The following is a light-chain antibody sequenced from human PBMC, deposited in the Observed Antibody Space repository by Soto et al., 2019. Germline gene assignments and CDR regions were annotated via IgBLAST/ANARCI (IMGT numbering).Light chain of an antibody. CDR2: DVN. CDR3: CSYTSSSTHV. V-gene: IGLV2-14*03. CDR1: SSDVGGYNF. Sequence: QSALTQPASVSGSPGQSITISCTGTSSDVGGYNFVSWYQQHPGKVPKLMIFDVNRRPSGVSDRFSGSNSGNTASLTISGLHAEDEGDYYCCSYTSSSTHVVGSGTKVTVL. J-gene: IGLJ1*01.